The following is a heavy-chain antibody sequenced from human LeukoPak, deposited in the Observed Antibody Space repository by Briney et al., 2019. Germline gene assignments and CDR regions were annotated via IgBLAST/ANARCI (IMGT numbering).Heavy chain of an antibody. D-gene: IGHD6-13*01. J-gene: IGHJ4*02. CDR3: AIHSEQQLANY. CDR1: GFTFSSYG. Sequence: GGSLRLSCAASGFTFSSYGMHWVRQAPGKGLEWVAIIWSDGSNQYYADSVKGRFTISRDDSKNTLFLQMSSLRAEDTAVYYCAIHSEQQLANYWGQGTLVTVSS. V-gene: IGHV3-33*01. CDR2: IWSDGSNQ.